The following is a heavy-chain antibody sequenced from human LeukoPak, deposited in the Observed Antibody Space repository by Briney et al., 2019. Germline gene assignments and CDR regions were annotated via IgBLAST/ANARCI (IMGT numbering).Heavy chain of an antibody. Sequence: PGGSLRLSCAASGFTFSSYSMNWVRQAPGKGLEWVSSISSSSSYIYYADSVKGRFTISRDNAKNTLYLQMNSLRAEDTAVYYCARALSSGWYHEKYYFDYWGQGTLVTVSS. CDR1: GFTFSSYS. CDR2: ISSSSSYI. CDR3: ARALSSGWYHEKYYFDY. D-gene: IGHD6-19*01. V-gene: IGHV3-21*01. J-gene: IGHJ4*02.